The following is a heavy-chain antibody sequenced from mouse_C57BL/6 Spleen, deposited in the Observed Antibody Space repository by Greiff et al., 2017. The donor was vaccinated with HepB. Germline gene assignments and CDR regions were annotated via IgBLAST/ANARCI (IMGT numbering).Heavy chain of an antibody. Sequence: EVKVVESGGGLVKPGGSLKLSCAASGFTFSDYGMHWVRQAPEKGLEWVAYISSGSSTIYYADTVKGRFTISRDNAKNTLFLQMTSLRSEDTAMYYCARVTGTVFDYWGQGTTLTVSS. V-gene: IGHV5-17*01. J-gene: IGHJ2*01. CDR1: GFTFSDYG. D-gene: IGHD4-1*01. CDR2: ISSGSSTI. CDR3: ARVTGTVFDY.